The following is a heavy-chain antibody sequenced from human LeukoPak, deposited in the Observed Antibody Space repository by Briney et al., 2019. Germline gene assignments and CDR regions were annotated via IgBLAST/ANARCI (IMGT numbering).Heavy chain of an antibody. CDR1: GYTFTGYY. CDR2: INPNSGGT. V-gene: IGHV1-2*06. Sequence: GASVKVSFKASGYTFTGYYMHWVRQAPGQGLEWMGRINPNSGGTNYAQKFQGRVTMTRDTSISTAYMELSRLRSDDTAVYYCARGSSGYWDNWFDPWGQGTLVTVSS. J-gene: IGHJ5*02. D-gene: IGHD3-22*01. CDR3: ARGSSGYWDNWFDP.